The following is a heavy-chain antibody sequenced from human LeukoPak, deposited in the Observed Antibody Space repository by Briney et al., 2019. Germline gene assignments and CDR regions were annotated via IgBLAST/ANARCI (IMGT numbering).Heavy chain of an antibody. J-gene: IGHJ6*02. Sequence: SETLSLTCTVSGGSISSYYWSWIRQAPGKGLEWIGYIYYGGSTTYNPSLKRRVTISVDTSKNQLSLKLTSVTAADTAVYYCARDLGIAVAGTRSYYYYGMDVWGQGTTVSVSS. CDR2: IYYGGST. V-gene: IGHV4-59*01. CDR3: ARDLGIAVAGTRSYYYYGMDV. D-gene: IGHD6-19*01. CDR1: GGSISSYY.